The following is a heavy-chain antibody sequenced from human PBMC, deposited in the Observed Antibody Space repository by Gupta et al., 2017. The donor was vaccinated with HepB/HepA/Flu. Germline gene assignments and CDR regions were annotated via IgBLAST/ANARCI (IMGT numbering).Heavy chain of an antibody. V-gene: IGHV4-39*01. D-gene: IGHD3-10*01. CDR2: IYYSGNT. Sequence: QLQLQESGPGLMKPSETLSLTCTVSGGSISSTSYYWGWIRQPPGKGLEWIGSIYYSGNTYYNPSLKSRITISVDTSKNQFSLKLSSVTAADTAVYYCARRVEIHYYGSGSYDRGVWYFDLWGRGTLVTVSS. J-gene: IGHJ2*01. CDR3: ARRVEIHYYGSGSYDRGVWYFDL. CDR1: GGSISSTSYY.